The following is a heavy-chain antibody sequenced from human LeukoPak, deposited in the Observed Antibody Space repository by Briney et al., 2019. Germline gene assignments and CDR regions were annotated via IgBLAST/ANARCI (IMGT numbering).Heavy chain of an antibody. Sequence: ASVTVSCTASGYTFTINHIHWVRQAPGQGLEWMGVINPSGDSTTYAQNFQGRVTITADESTSTAYMELSSLRSEDTAVYYCARDYYDSSGYFDYWGQGTLVTVSS. V-gene: IGHV1-46*01. CDR1: GYTFTINH. J-gene: IGHJ4*02. D-gene: IGHD3-22*01. CDR3: ARDYYDSSGYFDY. CDR2: INPSGDST.